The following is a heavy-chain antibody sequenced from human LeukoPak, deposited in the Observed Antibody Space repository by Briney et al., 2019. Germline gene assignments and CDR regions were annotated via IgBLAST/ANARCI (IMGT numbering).Heavy chain of an antibody. Sequence: GGSLRLSCAASGFTFSSYAMSWVRQAPGKGLEWVSVISGSGDSTYYVDSVKGRFTISRDNSKNTLYLQMNSLRAEDTAVYYCARGYNNYGYVFDIWGQGTVVTVSS. CDR2: ISGSGDST. CDR1: GFTFSSYA. V-gene: IGHV3-23*01. D-gene: IGHD4-11*01. J-gene: IGHJ3*02. CDR3: ARGYNNYGYVFDI.